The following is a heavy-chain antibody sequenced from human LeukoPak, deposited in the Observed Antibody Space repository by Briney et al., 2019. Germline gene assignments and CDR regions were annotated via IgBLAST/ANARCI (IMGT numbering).Heavy chain of an antibody. CDR2: IGGGDGGT. D-gene: IGHD1-26*01. CDR1: GLTSSSYA. J-gene: IGHJ3*02. CDR3: AREGPSVEWGAFDI. V-gene: IGHV3-23*01. Sequence: GGSLRLSCAGSGLTSSSYAMSWVRQAPGKGLDWVSGIGGGDGGTYYTDSVKGRFTIFRDISKNTLYLQMNSLRAEDTAVYYCAREGPSVEWGAFDIWGQGTMVTVSS.